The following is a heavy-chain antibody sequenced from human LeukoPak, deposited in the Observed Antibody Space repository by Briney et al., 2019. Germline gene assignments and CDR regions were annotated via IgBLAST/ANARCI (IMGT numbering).Heavy chain of an antibody. CDR1: GYSFTNYW. CDR3: ANFYGDKDSDFAY. D-gene: IGHD4-23*01. J-gene: IGHJ4*02. Sequence: GESLKISCKGSGYSFTNYWIGWVRQMSGGGLEWMAIVHPGNSDIRYSPSFQGLVTISADKSISTAYLQWSSLKASDTAMYYCANFYGDKDSDFAYWGQGTLVTVSS. CDR2: VHPGNSDI. V-gene: IGHV5-51*01.